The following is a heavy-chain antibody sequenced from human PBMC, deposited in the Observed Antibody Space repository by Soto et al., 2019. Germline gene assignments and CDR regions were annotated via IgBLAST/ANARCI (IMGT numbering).Heavy chain of an antibody. CDR3: ARDGSSTANWIDP. J-gene: IGHJ5*02. D-gene: IGHD2-2*01. V-gene: IGHV1-46*01. CDR1: GYTFTTHY. Sequence: ASGKVACKASGYTFTTHYMHWVRQAPGQGLEWMGIINPSGGNTNYAQKFQGRVTMTSDTSTSTVYMELSSLTTDDTAVYYCARDGSSTANWIDPWGQGTLVTVSS. CDR2: INPSGGNT.